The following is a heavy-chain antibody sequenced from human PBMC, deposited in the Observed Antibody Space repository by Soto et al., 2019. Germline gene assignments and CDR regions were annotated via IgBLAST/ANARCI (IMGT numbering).Heavy chain of an antibody. V-gene: IGHV3-74*01. CDR2: ISNGGGST. J-gene: IGHJ4*01. Sequence: GGSLRLSCAASGFTFSDYWMRWVRQVPGKGLVWVSPISNGGGSTTYADSVKGRFTISRDNSKNTLYLQMNSLRAEDTAIYYCAKDSHWAIISPTHDYWGHGTLVTVSS. CDR3: AKDSHWAIISPTHDY. D-gene: IGHD2-2*01. CDR1: GFTFSDYW.